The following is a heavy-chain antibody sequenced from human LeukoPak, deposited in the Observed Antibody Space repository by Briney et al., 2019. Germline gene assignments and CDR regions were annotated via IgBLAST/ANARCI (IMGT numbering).Heavy chain of an antibody. J-gene: IGHJ3*02. V-gene: IGHV3-21*01. D-gene: IGHD3-10*01. CDR1: GFTFSSYS. Sequence: GGSLRLSCAASGFTFSSYSMNWVRQAPGKGLEWVSSISSSSSYIYYADSVKGRFTISRDNAKNSLYLQMNSLRAEDTAVYYCARDRGGSVSHGFDAFDIWGQGTMVTVSS. CDR2: ISSSSSYI. CDR3: ARDRGGSVSHGFDAFDI.